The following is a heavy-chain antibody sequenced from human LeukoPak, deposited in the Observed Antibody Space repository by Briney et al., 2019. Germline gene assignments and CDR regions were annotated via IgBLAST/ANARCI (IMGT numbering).Heavy chain of an antibody. J-gene: IGHJ4*02. CDR2: INSDSGGT. V-gene: IGHV1-2*02. CDR1: GYTFTGYY. Sequence: ASVKVSCKASGYTFTGYYIDWVRQAPGQGLEWMGWINSDSGGTNCAQKFQGRVTMTRDTSTSTAYMELSSLRSDDTAFYYCARDTITVTTPYFDYWGQGTLVTVPS. CDR3: ARDTITVTTPYFDY. D-gene: IGHD4-17*01.